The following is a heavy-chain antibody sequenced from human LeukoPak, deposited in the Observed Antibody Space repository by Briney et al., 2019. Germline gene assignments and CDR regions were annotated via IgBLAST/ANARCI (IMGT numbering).Heavy chain of an antibody. CDR2: ISSSSSYI. CDR1: GFTFSSYS. Sequence: GGSLRLSCAASGFTFSSYSMNWVRQAPGKGLEWVSSISSSSSYIYYAGSVKGRFTISRDNAKNSLYLQMNSLRAEDTAVYYCARDTQAVAGPNDYWGQGTLVTVSS. D-gene: IGHD6-19*01. J-gene: IGHJ4*02. CDR3: ARDTQAVAGPNDY. V-gene: IGHV3-21*01.